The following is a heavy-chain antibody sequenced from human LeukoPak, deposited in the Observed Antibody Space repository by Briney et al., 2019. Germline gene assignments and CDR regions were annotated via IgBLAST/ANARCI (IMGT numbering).Heavy chain of an antibody. CDR2: IISGGTST. J-gene: IGHJ4*02. CDR1: GFSFSDFS. V-gene: IGHV3-23*01. CDR3: AKQSYARSLGE. Sequence: GGSLTLSCATSGFSFSDFSMSWVRQPPGKGLEWISTIISGGTSTYYAESVQGRFTISRDNSKNTLYLQMSSLRVEDTAVYYCAKQSYARSLGEGGPGTLVSVSS. D-gene: IGHD2-8*01.